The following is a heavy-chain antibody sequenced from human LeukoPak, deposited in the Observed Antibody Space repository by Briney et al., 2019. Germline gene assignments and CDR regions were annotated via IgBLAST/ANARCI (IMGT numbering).Heavy chain of an antibody. V-gene: IGHV3-30*18. Sequence: SGRSLRLSCAASGFTFSSDGMHWGRQAPGKGLEWVAVVSYDGNTKYYADSVRGRFTISRDNSKNTLFLQMNSLRTEDTAVYYCAKKKGGYKYDDFFDYWGQGTLVTVSS. J-gene: IGHJ4*02. D-gene: IGHD5-24*01. CDR2: VSYDGNTK. CDR1: GFTFSSDG. CDR3: AKKKGGYKYDDFFDY.